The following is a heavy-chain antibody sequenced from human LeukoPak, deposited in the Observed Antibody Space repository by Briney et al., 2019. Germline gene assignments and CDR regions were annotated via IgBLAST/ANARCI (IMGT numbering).Heavy chain of an antibody. V-gene: IGHV1-18*01. CDR3: ARGGGYCSSTSCSYYYYYYYMDV. J-gene: IGHJ6*03. Sequence: ASVKVSCKASGYTFTSYGISWVRQAPGQGLEWMGWISAYNGNTNYAQKLQGRVTITRNTSISTAYMELSSLRSEDTAVYYCARGGGYCSSTSCSYYYYYYYMDVWGKGTTVTVSS. CDR2: ISAYNGNT. CDR1: GYTFTSYG. D-gene: IGHD2-2*01.